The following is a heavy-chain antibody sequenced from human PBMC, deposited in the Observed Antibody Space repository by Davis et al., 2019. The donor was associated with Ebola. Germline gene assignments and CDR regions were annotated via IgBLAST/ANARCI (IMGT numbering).Heavy chain of an antibody. CDR2: ISGSGVST. J-gene: IGHJ6*03. CDR3: AKGPSARYYYYYMDV. Sequence: GGSLRLSCAASGFTFSSYAMSWVRQAPGKGLEWVSAISGSGVSTYYADSVKGRFTISRDNSKNTLYLQMNSLRAEDTAVYHCAKGPSARYYYYYMDVWGKGTTVTVSS. V-gene: IGHV3-23*01. D-gene: IGHD2-2*01. CDR1: GFTFSSYA.